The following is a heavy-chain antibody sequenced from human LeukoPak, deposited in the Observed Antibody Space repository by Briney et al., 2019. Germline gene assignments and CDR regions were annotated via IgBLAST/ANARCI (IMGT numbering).Heavy chain of an antibody. J-gene: IGHJ4*02. CDR1: GFTVSSSY. D-gene: IGHD4-23*01. Sequence: GGSLRLSCAASGFTVSSSYMTWVRQAPGKGLEWVSYIGTSSSTIYYADSVKGRFTISRDNAKNPLYLQMNSLRDEDTAVYYCARHDYGGNSGDYWGQGTLVTVSS. CDR2: IGTSSSTI. CDR3: ARHDYGGNSGDY. V-gene: IGHV3-48*02.